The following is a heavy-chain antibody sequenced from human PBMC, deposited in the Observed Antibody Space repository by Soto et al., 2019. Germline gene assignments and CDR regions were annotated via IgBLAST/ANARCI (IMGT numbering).Heavy chain of an antibody. CDR3: ARMESFGSLNWFDP. CDR2: MNPGSGDT. Sequence: ASVKVSWKASGYTFTNNDVSWVRQATGQGLEWMGWMNPGSGDTGYAQKFQGRVTMTRDISIATAYMELNSLTSEDTAIYYCARMESFGSLNWFDPWGQGTLVTVSS. J-gene: IGHJ5*02. CDR1: GYTFTNND. V-gene: IGHV1-8*02. D-gene: IGHD5-18*01.